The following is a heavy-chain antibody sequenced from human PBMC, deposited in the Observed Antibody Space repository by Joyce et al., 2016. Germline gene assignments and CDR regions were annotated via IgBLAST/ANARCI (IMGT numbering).Heavy chain of an antibody. Sequence: QVQLQQWGAGLLKPSESLSLTCAVYGGSFSGYYWSWIRQSPGKGLEWIGEINHSGSTNYNPSFKSRLTISVDTYKSQFSLKLSSVTAADTAVYYCARDPYYFDGSGYHDYWGQGTLVTVSS. CDR1: GGSFSGYY. CDR3: ARDPYYFDGSGYHDY. D-gene: IGHD3-22*01. V-gene: IGHV4-34*01. CDR2: INHSGST. J-gene: IGHJ4*02.